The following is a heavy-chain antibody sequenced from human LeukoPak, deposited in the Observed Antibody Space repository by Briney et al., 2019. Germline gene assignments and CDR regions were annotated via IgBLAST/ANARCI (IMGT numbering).Heavy chain of an antibody. CDR2: MNPNSGNT. J-gene: IGHJ4*02. V-gene: IGHV1-8*01. CDR1: GYTFTSYD. CDR3: ARRITMVRGVGGAVDY. Sequence: ASVKVSCKASGYTFTSYDINWVRQATGQGLEWMGWMNPNSGNTGYAQKFQGRVTVTRNTSISTAYMELSSLRSEDTAVYYCARRITMVRGVGGAVDYWGQGTLVTVSS. D-gene: IGHD3-10*01.